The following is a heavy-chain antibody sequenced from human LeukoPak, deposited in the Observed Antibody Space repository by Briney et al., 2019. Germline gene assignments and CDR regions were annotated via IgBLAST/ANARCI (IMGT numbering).Heavy chain of an antibody. CDR3: ARGPPHSSGWRTFDY. V-gene: IGHV3-53*01. J-gene: IGHJ4*02. CDR1: GFTVSSNH. Sequence: GGSLRLSCAASGFTVSSNHMSWVRQAPGKGXXXXXXIYSGGSTYYADSVKGRFTISRDNSKNTLYLQMNSLRAEDTAVYYCARGPPHSSGWRTFDYWGQGTLVTVSS. CDR2: IYSGGST. D-gene: IGHD6-19*01.